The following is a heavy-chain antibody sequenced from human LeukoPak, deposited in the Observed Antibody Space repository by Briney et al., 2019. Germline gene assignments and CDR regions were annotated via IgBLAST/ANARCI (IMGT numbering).Heavy chain of an antibody. D-gene: IGHD1-26*01. V-gene: IGHV4-59*01. CDR3: ARGTQAYPATYASDI. Sequence: PSETLSLTCTVSGGSISSYYWSWIRQPPGKGLEWIGYIYYSGSTNYNPSLKSRVTISVDTSKNQFSLKLSSVTAADTAVYYCARGTQAYPATYASDIWGQGTMVTVSS. J-gene: IGHJ3*02. CDR2: IYYSGST. CDR1: GGSISSYY.